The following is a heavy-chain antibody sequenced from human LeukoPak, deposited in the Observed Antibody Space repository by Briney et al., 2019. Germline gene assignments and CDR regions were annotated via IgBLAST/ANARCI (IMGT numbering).Heavy chain of an antibody. CDR3: ARDLCMSCAFDI. J-gene: IGHJ3*02. CDR2: IYHSGST. Sequence: PSETLSLTCAVSGASIISRNWWSWVRQPPGKGLEWIGEIYHSGSTNYNPSLKSRVTISLDKSQTQFSLRLTSVTAADTAVYYCARDLCMSCAFDIWGRGTMVTVSS. D-gene: IGHD2-8*01. V-gene: IGHV4-4*02. CDR1: GASIISRNW.